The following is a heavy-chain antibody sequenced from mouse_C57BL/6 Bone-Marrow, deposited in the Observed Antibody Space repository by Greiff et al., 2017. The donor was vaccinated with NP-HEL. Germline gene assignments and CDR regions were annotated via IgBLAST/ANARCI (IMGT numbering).Heavy chain of an antibody. CDR2: IDPSDSYT. D-gene: IGHD2-2*01. J-gene: IGHJ3*01. CDR1: GYTFTSYC. V-gene: IGHV1-59*01. Sequence: VQLQQPGAELVRPGTSVKLSCKASGYTFTSYCMHWVKQRPGQGLEWIGVIDPSDSYTNYNQKFKGKATLTVDTSSSTAYMQLSSMTSEDSAVYYCASGVRTANWGKGTLVTVS. CDR3: ASGVRTAN.